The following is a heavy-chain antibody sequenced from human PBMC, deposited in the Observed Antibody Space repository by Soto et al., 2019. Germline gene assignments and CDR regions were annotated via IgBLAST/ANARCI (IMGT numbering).Heavy chain of an antibody. CDR3: AREPRDQYSSGWYGY. V-gene: IGHV3-21*01. J-gene: IGHJ4*02. CDR1: GFTFSSYS. CDR2: ISSSSSYI. D-gene: IGHD6-19*01. Sequence: LRLSCAASGFTFSSYSMNWVRQAPGKGLEWVSSISSSSSYIYYADSVKGRFTISRDNAKNSLYLQMNSLRAEDTAVYYCAREPRDQYSSGWYGYWGQGTLVTVSS.